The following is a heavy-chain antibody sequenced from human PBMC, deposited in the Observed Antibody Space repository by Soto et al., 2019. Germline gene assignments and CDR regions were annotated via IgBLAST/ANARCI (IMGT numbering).Heavy chain of an antibody. CDR1: GGTFSSYA. V-gene: IGHV1-69*01. CDR2: IIPIFGTA. Sequence: QVQLVQSGAEVKKPGSSVKVSCKASGGTFSSYAISWVRQAPGQGLEWMGGIIPIFGTANYAQKFQGRVTITADESTSTAYMELSSLRSGDTAVYYCARDRGEYYYGSGAIYYFDYWGQGTLVTVSS. CDR3: ARDRGEYYYGSGAIYYFDY. J-gene: IGHJ4*02. D-gene: IGHD3-10*01.